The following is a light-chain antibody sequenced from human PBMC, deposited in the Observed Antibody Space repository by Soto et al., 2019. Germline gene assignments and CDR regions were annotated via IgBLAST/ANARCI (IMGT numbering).Light chain of an antibody. Sequence: ETVMTQSPSTLSVSPGERATLSCRASQSVNSNHIAWYQQKPGQAPRLLIYGPSSRATGIPERFSGSGSGTGFTLTISRLEPEDFAVYFCHQFGSSPQTFGHGTKVDIK. CDR3: HQFGSSPQT. J-gene: IGKJ1*01. CDR1: QSVNSNH. CDR2: GPS. V-gene: IGKV3-20*01.